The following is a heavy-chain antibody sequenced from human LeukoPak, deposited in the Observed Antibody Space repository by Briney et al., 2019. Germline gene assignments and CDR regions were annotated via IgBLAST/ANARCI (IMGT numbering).Heavy chain of an antibody. CDR1: GDSMRSYY. V-gene: IGHV4-59*01. J-gene: IGHJ6*02. D-gene: IGHD6-13*01. Sequence: PSETLSLTCTVSGDSMRSYYWSWIRQAPGKGLEWLGHMYDRGDSNYNPSLKGRGSISVDTSKNQFSLKLRSVTAADTAVYYCARDSRYDSGWFDDGMDVWGPGTTVTVSS. CDR2: MYDRGDS. CDR3: ARDSRYDSGWFDDGMDV.